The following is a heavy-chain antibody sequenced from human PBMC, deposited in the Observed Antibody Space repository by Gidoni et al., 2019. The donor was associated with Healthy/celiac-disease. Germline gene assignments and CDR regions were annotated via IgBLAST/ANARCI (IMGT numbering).Heavy chain of an antibody. CDR2: IIPIRGIA. V-gene: IGHV1-69*09. D-gene: IGHD2-21*02. Sequence: QVQLVQSGAEVKKPGSSVKVSWTATGGTFSSYAISWVRQAPGQGLEWMGRIIPIRGIANYEQKFQGRDTITADKSTSTAYMELSSLRSEDAAVYYGARVGGNLPYWGQGTMVTVSS. J-gene: IGHJ4*02. CDR1: GGTFSSYA. CDR3: ARVGGNLPY.